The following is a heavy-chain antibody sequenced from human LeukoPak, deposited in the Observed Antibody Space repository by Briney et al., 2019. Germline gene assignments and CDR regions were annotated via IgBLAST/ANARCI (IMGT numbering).Heavy chain of an antibody. V-gene: IGHV4-30-4*01. CDR3: ARSTFVYCTNGVCYYFDY. CDR2: XYYSGST. Sequence: PSETLSLTCTVSGGSISSGDYYWSWIRQPPGKGLEXIXXXYYSGSTYYNPSLKSRVTISVDTSKNQFSLKLSSVTAADTAVYYCARSTFVYCTNGVCYYFDYWGQGTLVTVSS. J-gene: IGHJ4*02. D-gene: IGHD2-8*01. CDR1: GGSISSGDYY.